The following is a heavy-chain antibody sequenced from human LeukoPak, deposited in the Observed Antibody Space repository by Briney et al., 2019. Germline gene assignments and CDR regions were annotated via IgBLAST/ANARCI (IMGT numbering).Heavy chain of an antibody. D-gene: IGHD2-15*01. CDR1: GDSISSGGYS. CDR2: IYHSGTT. J-gene: IGHJ5*02. Sequence: SETLSLTCSVSGDSISSGGYSWSWLRQPPGKGLEWIGYIYHSGTTSYNPSLQSRVTISVDRSKNQFSLKLSSVTAADTAVYYCGRGYCSGGSCSIDPWGQGTLVTVSS. CDR3: GRGYCSGGSCSIDP. V-gene: IGHV4-30-2*01.